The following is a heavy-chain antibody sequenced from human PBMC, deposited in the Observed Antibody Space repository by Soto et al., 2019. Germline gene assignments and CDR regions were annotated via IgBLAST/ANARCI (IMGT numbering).Heavy chain of an antibody. CDR2: IIPFFGTA. Sequence: SVKVSCHASGGTFNRHNFYWIRQATVQGLAWMGGIIPFFGTATYVERFQGRVTITADESTSTAYMELKSLRSEDTAVYHCATSHFDSSGYYPSELNYWGQGNLVTVSS. D-gene: IGHD3-22*01. CDR3: ATSHFDSSGYYPSELNY. J-gene: IGHJ4*02. V-gene: IGHV1-69*13. CDR1: GGTFNRHN.